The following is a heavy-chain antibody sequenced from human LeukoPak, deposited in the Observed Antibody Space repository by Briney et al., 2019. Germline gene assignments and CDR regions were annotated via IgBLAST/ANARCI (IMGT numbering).Heavy chain of an antibody. CDR2: IYPGYSDG. J-gene: IGHJ6*03. V-gene: IGHV5-51*01. D-gene: IGHD4-23*01. CDR3: ARLPVALVYMDV. Sequence: GESLKISCKISGYKLTNNWIGWVRQVPGKGLEWMGLIYPGYSDGKYSPSFQGQVTISADKSISTAYLQWSSLKASHTAMYYCARLPVALVYMDVWGKGTPVTVSS. CDR1: GYKLTNNW.